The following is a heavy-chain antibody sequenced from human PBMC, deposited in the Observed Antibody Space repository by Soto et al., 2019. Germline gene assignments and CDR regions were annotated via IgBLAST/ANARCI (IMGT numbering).Heavy chain of an antibody. D-gene: IGHD6-13*01. CDR1: GFTFSSYA. J-gene: IGHJ4*02. V-gene: IGHV3-30-3*01. CDR2: ISYDGSNK. CDR3: AREGSSSGYGQFDY. Sequence: QVQLVESGGGVVQPGRSLRLSCAASGFTFSSYAMHWVRQAPGKGLEWVAVISYDGSNKYYADSVKGRFTISRDNSKNAMYLQMNSLRAEDTAVYYCAREGSSSGYGQFDYWGQGTLVTVSS.